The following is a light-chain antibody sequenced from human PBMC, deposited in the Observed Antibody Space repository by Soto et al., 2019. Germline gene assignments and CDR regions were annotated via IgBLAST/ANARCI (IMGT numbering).Light chain of an antibody. CDR1: QSVSLS. CDR2: GAS. CDR3: QQYHLWHPLT. J-gene: IGKJ1*01. Sequence: TLSCSSSQSVSLSLAWYQMRTGQTTRLLIYGASTRATDIPARFSGSGSGTDFPHTISILKSADLADSFCQQYHLWHPLTFGHGTKVDIK. V-gene: IGKV3-15*01.